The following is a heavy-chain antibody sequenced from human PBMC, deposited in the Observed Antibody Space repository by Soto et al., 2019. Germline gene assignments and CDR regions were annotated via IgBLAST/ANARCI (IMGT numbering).Heavy chain of an antibody. CDR2: ISYDGSNK. Sequence: QVQLVESGGGVVQPGRSLRLSCAASGFTFSSYAMHWVRQAPGKGLEWVAVISYDGSNKYYADSVKGRFTISRDNSKNTLYLQMNSLRAEDTAVYYCARDGGYCSSTSCYGAYYYYYGMDVWGQGTTVTVSS. CDR1: GFTFSSYA. D-gene: IGHD2-2*01. J-gene: IGHJ6*02. V-gene: IGHV3-30-3*01. CDR3: ARDGGYCSSTSCYGAYYYYYGMDV.